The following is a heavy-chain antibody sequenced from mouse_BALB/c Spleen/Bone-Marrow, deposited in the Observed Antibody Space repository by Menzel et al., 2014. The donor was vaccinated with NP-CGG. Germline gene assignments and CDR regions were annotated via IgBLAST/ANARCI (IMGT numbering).Heavy chain of an antibody. CDR1: GFTFXSYG. CDR2: ISGGGSYT. D-gene: IGHD1-1*01. J-gene: IGHJ2*01. CDR3: ARQAGGSGYFDY. V-gene: IGHV5-9-2*01. Sequence: EVKLMESGGGLVKPGGSLKLSCAASGFTFXSYGMSWVRQTPEKRLEWVATISGGGSYTYYPDSVKGRFTISRDNAKNNLYLQMSSLRSEDTALYYCARQAGGSGYFDYWGQGTTLTVSS.